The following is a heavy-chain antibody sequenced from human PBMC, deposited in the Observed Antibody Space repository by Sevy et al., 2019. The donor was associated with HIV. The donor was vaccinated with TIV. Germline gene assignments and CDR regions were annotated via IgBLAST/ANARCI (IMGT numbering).Heavy chain of an antibody. D-gene: IGHD4-17*01. V-gene: IGHV4-30-4*01. Sequence: LRLSCTVSGGSISSGDYYWSWIRQPPGKGLEWIGYIYYNGSTYYNPSLKRRGTISVETSKNQFALMLRSVTAADTAVYYCGGGFYGGNSRWFDPWGQGTLVTVSS. CDR3: GGGFYGGNSRWFDP. CDR1: GGSISSGDYY. CDR2: IYYNGST. J-gene: IGHJ5*02.